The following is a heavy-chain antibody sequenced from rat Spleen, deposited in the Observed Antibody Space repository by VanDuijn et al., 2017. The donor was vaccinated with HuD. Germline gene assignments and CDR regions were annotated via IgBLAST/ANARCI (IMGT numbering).Heavy chain of an antibody. CDR3: ARADRAAISTDGS. V-gene: IGHV2-13*01. CDR1: GFSLNNYG. Sequence: QVQLKASGPGLVQPSQTPSLTCTVPGFSLNNYGVIWVRQPPGKGLEWMGVIWGNGNTTYNSALKSRLSISRDTSKSQVYLKMNSLQSEDTATYYCARADRAAISTDGSWGRGVMVTVSS. D-gene: IGHD1-2*01. J-gene: IGHJ2*01. CDR2: IWGNGNT.